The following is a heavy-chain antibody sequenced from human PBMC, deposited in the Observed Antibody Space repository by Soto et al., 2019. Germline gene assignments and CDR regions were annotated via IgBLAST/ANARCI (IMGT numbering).Heavy chain of an antibody. CDR3: ATQYDSSGYFGY. D-gene: IGHD3-22*01. CDR2: IIPIFGTA. V-gene: IGHV1-69*06. CDR1: GGTFSSYA. Sequence: QVQLVQSGAEVKKPGSSVKVSCKASGGTFSSYAISWVRQAPGQGLEWMGGIIPIFGTANYAQKLQGRVTMTTDTSTSTAYMELRSLRSDDTAVYYCATQYDSSGYFGYWGQGTLVTVSS. J-gene: IGHJ4*02.